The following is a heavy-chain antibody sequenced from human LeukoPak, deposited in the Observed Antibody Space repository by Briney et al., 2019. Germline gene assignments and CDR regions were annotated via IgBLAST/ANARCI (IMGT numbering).Heavy chain of an antibody. CDR1: GFTFSSYA. CDR2: ISGSGGST. Sequence: GGSLRLSCAASGFTFSSYAMSWVRQAPGKGLEWVSAISGSGGSTYYADSVKGRFTISRDNSKNTLYLQMNSLRAEDTAVYYCARVEAVAGAFDYWGQGTLVTVSS. CDR3: ARVEAVAGAFDY. D-gene: IGHD6-19*01. J-gene: IGHJ4*02. V-gene: IGHV3-23*01.